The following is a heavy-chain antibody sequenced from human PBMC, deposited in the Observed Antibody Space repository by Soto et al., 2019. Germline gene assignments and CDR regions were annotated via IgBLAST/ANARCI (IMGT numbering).Heavy chain of an antibody. CDR2: VIPMLSMS. Sequence: QVHLVQSGVEVKKPGSSVRVSCKASGDTFSSYTINWVRQAPGLGLEWMGRVIPMLSMSNYALKFQGRVTMTADKSTNTAYMELSSLRSEDTATYYCARSYGSGSRAFEYWCQGALVTVSS. V-gene: IGHV1-69*02. J-gene: IGHJ4*02. D-gene: IGHD3-10*01. CDR1: GDTFSSYT. CDR3: ARSYGSGSRAFEY.